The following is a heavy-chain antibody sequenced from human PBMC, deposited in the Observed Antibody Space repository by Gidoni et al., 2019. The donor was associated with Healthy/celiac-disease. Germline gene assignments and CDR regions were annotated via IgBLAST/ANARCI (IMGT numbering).Heavy chain of an antibody. D-gene: IGHD3-9*01. Sequence: EDQPLAAGGSLVRHGGCLHPHCAASRFPFIGDAMSRVRPAPGKGLGWVSAISGSGGSTYSADSVKGRFTISRDNSKNTLYLQMNSLRAEDTAVYYCAKTHYDILTGPSRGFDYWGQGTLVTVSS. CDR1: RFPFIGDA. CDR2: ISGSGGST. CDR3: AKTHYDILTGPSRGFDY. V-gene: IGHV3-23*01. J-gene: IGHJ4*02.